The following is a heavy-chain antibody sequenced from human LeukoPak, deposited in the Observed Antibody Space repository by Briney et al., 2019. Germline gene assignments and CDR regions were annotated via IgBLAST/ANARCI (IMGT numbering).Heavy chain of an antibody. Sequence: GGSLRLSCAASGFTFSSYAMHWVRQAPGEGLEWVAVISYDGSNKYYADSVKGRFTISRDNSKNTLYLQMNSLRAEDTAVYYCARALPITMIVVVYPGGMDVWGQGTTVTVSS. CDR1: GFTFSSYA. D-gene: IGHD3-22*01. J-gene: IGHJ6*02. CDR3: ARALPITMIVVVYPGGMDV. CDR2: ISYDGSNK. V-gene: IGHV3-30-3*01.